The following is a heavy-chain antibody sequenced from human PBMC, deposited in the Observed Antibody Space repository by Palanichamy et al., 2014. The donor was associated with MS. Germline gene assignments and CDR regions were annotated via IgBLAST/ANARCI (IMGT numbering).Heavy chain of an antibody. J-gene: IGHJ4*02. CDR1: GFTFSSYG. Sequence: GGGVVQPGRSLRLSCGASGFTFSSYGMHWVRQAPGKGLEWVAVISFDGNNKHYADSVKGRFTISRDNSKNTLYLQMKSLRVEDTAVYYCAKDLIPMVQEVIEGDYWGQGTLVTVSS. CDR2: ISFDGNNK. D-gene: IGHD3-10*01. V-gene: IGHV3-30*18. CDR3: AKDLIPMVQEVIEGDY.